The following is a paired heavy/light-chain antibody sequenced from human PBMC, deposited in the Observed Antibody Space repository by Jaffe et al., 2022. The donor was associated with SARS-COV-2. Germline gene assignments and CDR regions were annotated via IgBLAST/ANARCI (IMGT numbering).Heavy chain of an antibody. CDR2: INGDNGNT. D-gene: IGHD6-19*01. J-gene: IGHJ4*02. CDR3: AYSPYNSGWYKLDY. V-gene: IGHV1-3*01. Sequence: QVQVVQSGAGVKKPGASVKLSCKASGYTFGSYGITWVRQAPGQRLEWMGWINGDNGNTKYSQKFTGRVTITRDTSANTVYMELNSLRSEDTAMYYCAYSPYNSGWYKLDYWGQGTLVTVST. CDR1: GYTFGSYG.
Light chain of an antibody. CDR2: GAS. CDR3: QQYHNWPYT. CDR1: ESVDTN. V-gene: IGKV3-15*01. J-gene: IGKJ2*01. Sequence: EILVTQSPATLSVSPGERATLFCRASESVDTNLAWYQQTPGQAPRLLIYGASTRATGIPARFSGSGSGTEFTLSISSLQSEDSALYYCQQYHNWPYTFGQGTKLEIK.